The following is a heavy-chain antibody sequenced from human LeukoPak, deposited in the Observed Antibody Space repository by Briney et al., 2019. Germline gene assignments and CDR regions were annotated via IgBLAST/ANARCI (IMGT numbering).Heavy chain of an antibody. CDR2: IHYSGST. Sequence: TSETLSLTCTVSGGSISSSSYYWAWIRQPPGKGLEWIGTIHYSGSTYYNPSLKSRFTLSVDTSKNQFSLKLSSVTAADTAVYYCWLQLGSYWGQGTLVTVSS. D-gene: IGHD6-6*01. V-gene: IGHV4-39*01. CDR1: GGSISSSSYY. CDR3: WLQLGSY. J-gene: IGHJ4*02.